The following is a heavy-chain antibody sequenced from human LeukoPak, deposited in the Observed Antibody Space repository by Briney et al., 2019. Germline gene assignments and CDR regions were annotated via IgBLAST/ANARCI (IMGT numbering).Heavy chain of an antibody. Sequence: GESLKISCEGSGYIFTTYWIGWVRRMPGKGLEWMGAIYPGDSETTYSPSFQGQVTISVDKSIRTAYLQWSSLKASDSAIYYCAAACCSTSAGYFQELGQGTLVNVSS. CDR2: IYPGDSET. CDR3: AAACCSTSAGYFQE. CDR1: GYIFTTYW. D-gene: IGHD2-2*01. J-gene: IGHJ1*01. V-gene: IGHV5-51*01.